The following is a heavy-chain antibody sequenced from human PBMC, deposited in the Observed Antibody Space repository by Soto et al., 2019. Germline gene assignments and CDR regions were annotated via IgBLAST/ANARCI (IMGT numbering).Heavy chain of an antibody. J-gene: IGHJ6*03. CDR1: GFTVSSNY. Sequence: PGGSLRLSCAASGFTVSSNYMSWVRQAPGKGLEWVSVIYSGGSTYYADSVKGRFTISRDNSKNTLYLQMNSLRAEDTAVYYCARDFSRGRYYYYYMDVWGKGTTVTVSS. D-gene: IGHD3-3*01. CDR3: ARDFSRGRYYYYYMDV. V-gene: IGHV3-66*01. CDR2: IYSGGST.